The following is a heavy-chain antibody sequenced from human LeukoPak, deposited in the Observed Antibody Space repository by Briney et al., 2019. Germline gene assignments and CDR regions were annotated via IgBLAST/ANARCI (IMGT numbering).Heavy chain of an antibody. D-gene: IGHD2-2*01. Sequence: GGSLTLSCAASGFIFDSYSMNWVRQAPGKGLEWVSYISSGGSMINYADSVRGRFAISRDNANNSLYLQMNSLRAEDTAVYYCARDIAPSAMPDAFDFWGLGAMVTVSS. CDR1: GFIFDSYS. CDR3: ARDIAPSAMPDAFDF. V-gene: IGHV3-48*01. CDR2: ISSGGSMI. J-gene: IGHJ3*01.